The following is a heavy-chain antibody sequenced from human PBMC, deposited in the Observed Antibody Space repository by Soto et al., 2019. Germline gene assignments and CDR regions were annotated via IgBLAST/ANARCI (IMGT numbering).Heavy chain of an antibody. CDR1: GYTLTELS. J-gene: IGHJ4*02. CDR3: ATGRFLEWLFPRFDY. Sequence: ASVKVSCKVSGYTLTELSMHWVRQAPGKGLEWMGGFDPEDGETIYAQKFQGRVTMTEDTSTDTAYMELSSLRSEDTAVYYCATGRFLEWLFPRFDYWGQGTLVTVSS. CDR2: FDPEDGET. D-gene: IGHD3-3*01. V-gene: IGHV1-24*01.